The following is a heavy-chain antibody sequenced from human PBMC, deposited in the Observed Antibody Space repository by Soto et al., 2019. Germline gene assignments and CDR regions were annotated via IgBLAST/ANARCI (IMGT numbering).Heavy chain of an antibody. J-gene: IGHJ6*03. Sequence: SETLSLTCTVSGGSISSYYWSWIRQPPGKGLEWIGYIYYSGSTNYNPSLKSRVTISVDTSKNQFSLKLSSVTAADTAVYYCARDHTDAPFHYYYMDVWGKGTTVTVSS. V-gene: IGHV4-59*01. CDR2: IYYSGST. CDR3: ARDHTDAPFHYYYMDV. CDR1: GGSISSYY.